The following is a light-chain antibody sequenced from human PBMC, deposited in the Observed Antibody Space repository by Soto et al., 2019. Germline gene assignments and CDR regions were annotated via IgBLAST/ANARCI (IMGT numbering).Light chain of an antibody. J-gene: IGLJ2*01. CDR2: RDN. Sequence: QSVLTQPPSASGTPGQRVTIYCSGSNSKIGSNSVSWYQHLPGTAPKLLMYRDNQRPSGVPDRFSGSKSGTSASLAISGLRSEDEADYYCASWDDSLRGVLFGGGTKVTVL. CDR3: ASWDDSLRGVL. V-gene: IGLV1-47*01. CDR1: NSKIGSNS.